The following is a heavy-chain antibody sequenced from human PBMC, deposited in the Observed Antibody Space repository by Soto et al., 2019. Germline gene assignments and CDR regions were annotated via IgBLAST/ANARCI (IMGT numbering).Heavy chain of an antibody. CDR3: VRGGGGGLFDP. CDR1: GFTFTRYS. V-gene: IGHV3-21*06. D-gene: IGHD2-15*01. CDR2: ISSTTNYI. J-gene: IGHJ5*02. Sequence: GGSLRLSCAASGFTFTRYSMNWVRQAPGKGLEWVSSISSTTNYIYYGDSMKGRFTISRDNAKNSLYLEMNSLRAEDTAIYYCVRGGGGGLFDPWGQGTMVTVSS.